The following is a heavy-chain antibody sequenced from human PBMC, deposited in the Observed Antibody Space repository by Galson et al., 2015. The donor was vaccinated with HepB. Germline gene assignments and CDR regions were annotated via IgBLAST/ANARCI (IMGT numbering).Heavy chain of an antibody. V-gene: IGHV3-7*01. CDR3: ARAQYYYGSGSYLGMDV. CDR1: GFTFSSYW. J-gene: IGHJ6*02. Sequence: SLRLSCAASGFTFSSYWMSWVRQAPGKGLEWVANIKQDGSEKYYVDSVKGRFTISRDNAKNSLYLQMNSLRAEDTAVYYCARAQYYYGSGSYLGMDVWGQGTTVTVSS. D-gene: IGHD3-10*01. CDR2: IKQDGSEK.